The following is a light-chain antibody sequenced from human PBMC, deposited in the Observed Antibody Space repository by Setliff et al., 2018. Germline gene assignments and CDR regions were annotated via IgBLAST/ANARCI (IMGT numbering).Light chain of an antibody. V-gene: IGLV2-8*01. CDR1: SSDVSGYNY. CDR3: SSYEGSNNYV. CDR2: EVS. J-gene: IGLJ1*01. Sequence: QSALAQPPSASGSPGQSVTIPCTGTSSDVSGYNYVSWYQQHPGKAPKLMIYEVSKRPSGAPDRFSGSKSGNTASLTVSGLQAEDEADYYCSSYEGSNNYVFGTGTKVTVL.